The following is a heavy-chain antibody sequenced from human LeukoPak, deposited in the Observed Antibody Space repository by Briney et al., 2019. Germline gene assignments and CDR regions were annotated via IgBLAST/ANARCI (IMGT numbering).Heavy chain of an antibody. Sequence: ASVKVSCKASGYTFTSYYMHWVRQAPGQGLEWMGIINPSGGSTSYAQKFQGRVTMTRDTSTSTVYMELSSLRSEDTAVYYCARDLAGRYYYDSSGYPLLYYYYGMDVWGQGTTVTVSS. CDR3: ARDLAGRYYYDSSGYPLLYYYYGMDV. CDR1: GYTFTSYY. V-gene: IGHV1-46*01. CDR2: INPSGGST. J-gene: IGHJ6*02. D-gene: IGHD3-22*01.